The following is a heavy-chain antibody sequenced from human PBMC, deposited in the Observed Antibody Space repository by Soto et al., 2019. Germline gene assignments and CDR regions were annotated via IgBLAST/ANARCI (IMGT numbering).Heavy chain of an antibody. CDR3: AREASAVISLDD. CDR2: FNPNSGDT. Sequence: ASVTVSCTDSGYTFTAYAMHWVRQAPGQGLEWVGWFNPNSGDTIYAQKFQGRVTLTRDTSIGTAYMELYSLTSDDTAVYYCAREASAVISLDDWGQGTLVTVSS. J-gene: IGHJ4*02. D-gene: IGHD6-19*01. CDR1: GYTFTAYA. V-gene: IGHV1-2*02.